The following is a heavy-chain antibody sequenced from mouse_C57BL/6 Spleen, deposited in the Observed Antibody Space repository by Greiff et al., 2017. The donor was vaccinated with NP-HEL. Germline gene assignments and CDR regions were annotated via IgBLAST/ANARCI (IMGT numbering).Heavy chain of an antibody. J-gene: IGHJ4*01. CDR2: ISSGSSTI. CDR1: GFTFSDYG. D-gene: IGHD1-1*01. Sequence: EVQLVESGGGLVKPGGSLKLSCAASGFTFSDYGMHWVRQAPEKGLEWVAYISSGSSTIYYADTVKGRFTISRDNAKNTLFLQMTSLRSEDTAMYYCARGDYYGSMDYWGQGTPVTVSS. V-gene: IGHV5-17*01. CDR3: ARGDYYGSMDY.